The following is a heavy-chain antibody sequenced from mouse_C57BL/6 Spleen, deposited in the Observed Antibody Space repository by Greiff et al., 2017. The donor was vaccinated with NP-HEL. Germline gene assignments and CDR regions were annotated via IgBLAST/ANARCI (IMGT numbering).Heavy chain of an antibody. Sequence: EVMLVESGADLVKPGASLKLSCAASGFTFSSYGMSWVRQTPDKRLEWVATISSGGSYPYYPDSVKGRISIYRDKSKNTLYLQTSRLKADDTARYYCAKHEGYYDSSYELAYWGQGTLVTVSA. CDR2: ISSGGSYP. J-gene: IGHJ3*01. CDR3: AKHEGYYDSSYELAY. CDR1: GFTFSSYG. D-gene: IGHD1-1*01. V-gene: IGHV5-6*01.